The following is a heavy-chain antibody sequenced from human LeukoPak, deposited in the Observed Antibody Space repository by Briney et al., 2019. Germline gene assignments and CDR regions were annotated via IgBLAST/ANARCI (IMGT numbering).Heavy chain of an antibody. CDR3: ASPVIAAAGHGAFNI. Sequence: SVKVSCKASGGTFSSYAVNWVRQAPGQGLEWMGGIIPIFGTPDYAQKFQGRVTIIRDESTSTAHMELSSLRSEGTAVYYCASPVIAAAGHGAFNIWGQGTMVTVSS. CDR2: IIPIFGTP. V-gene: IGHV1-69*05. D-gene: IGHD6-13*01. J-gene: IGHJ3*02. CDR1: GGTFSSYA.